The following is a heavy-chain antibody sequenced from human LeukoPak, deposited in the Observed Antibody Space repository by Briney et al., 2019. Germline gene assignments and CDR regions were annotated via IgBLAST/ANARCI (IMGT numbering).Heavy chain of an antibody. Sequence: KPSETLSLTCTVSGDSISSNNYFWGWIRQPPGKDLEWIGTIYYTGSTFYNPSLNSRVNISVARSKNQFSLRLSSVTAADTAVYYCARHRDCSTTTCSVKWGFDYWGQGTLVTVSS. CDR3: ARHRDCSTTTCSVKWGFDY. V-gene: IGHV4-39*01. CDR1: GDSISSNNYF. J-gene: IGHJ4*02. CDR2: IYYTGST. D-gene: IGHD2-2*01.